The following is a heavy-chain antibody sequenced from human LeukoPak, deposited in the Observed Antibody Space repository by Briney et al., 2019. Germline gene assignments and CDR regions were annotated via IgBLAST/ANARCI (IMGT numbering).Heavy chain of an antibody. Sequence: ASVKVSCKASGYTFTSYYMHWVRQAPGQGLEWMGIINPSGGSTSYAQKFQGRVTMTRDTSTSTVYMELSSLRSEDTAVYYCARGSTYYYDSSGSPYYYYYGMDVWGQGTTVTVSS. CDR1: GYTFTSYY. D-gene: IGHD3-22*01. CDR2: INPSGGST. CDR3: ARGSTYYYDSSGSPYYYYYGMDV. J-gene: IGHJ6*02. V-gene: IGHV1-46*01.